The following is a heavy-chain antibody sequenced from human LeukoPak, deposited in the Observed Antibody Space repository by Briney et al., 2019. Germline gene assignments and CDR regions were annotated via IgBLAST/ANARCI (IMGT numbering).Heavy chain of an antibody. J-gene: IGHJ4*02. V-gene: IGHV4-39*01. CDR1: GGSISSSSTY. Sequence: SETLSLTCTVSGGSISSSSTYWGWIRQPPGKGLEWIGSIYYSGSTYYSPSLKSRITTSVDTSKNQFSLKLSSVTAADTAVYYCASQYDSSGYYYFDYWGQGTLVTVSS. CDR3: ASQYDSSGYYYFDY. D-gene: IGHD3-22*01. CDR2: IYYSGST.